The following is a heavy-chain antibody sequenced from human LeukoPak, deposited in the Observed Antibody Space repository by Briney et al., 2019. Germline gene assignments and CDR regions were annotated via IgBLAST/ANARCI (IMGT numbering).Heavy chain of an antibody. Sequence: PSETLSLTCAVYGGSFSGYYWSWIRQPPGKGLEWIGEINHSGSTNYNPSLKSRVTISVDTSKNQFSLKLSSVTAADTAVYYCARSGLNRGSYPGRPIDYWGQGTLVTVSS. D-gene: IGHD3-10*01. CDR1: GGSFSGYY. J-gene: IGHJ4*02. V-gene: IGHV4-34*01. CDR3: ARSGLNRGSYPGRPIDY. CDR2: INHSGST.